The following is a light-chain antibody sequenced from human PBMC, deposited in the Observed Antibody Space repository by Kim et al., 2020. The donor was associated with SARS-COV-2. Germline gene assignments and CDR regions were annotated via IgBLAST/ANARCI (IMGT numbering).Light chain of an antibody. CDR3: QQYNNWLTWT. CDR2: DAS. V-gene: IGKV3-15*01. CDR1: QRISSN. J-gene: IGKJ2*02. Sequence: EILMTQSPATLSVSPGERATLSCRASQRISSNLAWYQQKPGQAPRLLIYDASTRATGIPARFSGSGSGTEFTLTISSLQSEDFAVYYCQQYNNWLTWTFGQGTKLEI.